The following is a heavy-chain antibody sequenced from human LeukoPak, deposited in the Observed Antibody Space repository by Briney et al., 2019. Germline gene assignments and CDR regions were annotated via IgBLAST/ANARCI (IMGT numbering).Heavy chain of an antibody. CDR2: INPNSGNT. J-gene: IGHJ4*02. D-gene: IGHD1-1*01. CDR1: GYTFTGYY. V-gene: IGHV1-8*02. Sequence: ASVKVSCKASGYTFTGYYMHWVRQAPGQGLEWMGWINPNSGNTGYAQKFQGRVTMTRNTSISTAYMELSSLRSEDTAVYYCAKGDWKVWYWGQGTLVTVSS. CDR3: AKGDWKVWY.